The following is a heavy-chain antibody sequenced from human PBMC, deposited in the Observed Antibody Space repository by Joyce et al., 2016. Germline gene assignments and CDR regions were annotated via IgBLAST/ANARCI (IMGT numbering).Heavy chain of an antibody. J-gene: IGHJ3*02. Sequence: EVQLVQSGAEVKKRGESLRISCKGSGYSFASYWITWVRQMPGKGLEWMGRIDPSDSYSNYSPSSQGHVTISADKSISTAYLQWSSLKASDTAMYYCARKLRYLDWTYDAFDIWGQGTMITVSS. V-gene: IGHV5-10-1*03. CDR1: GYSFASYW. CDR3: ARKLRYLDWTYDAFDI. D-gene: IGHD3-9*01. CDR2: IDPSDSYS.